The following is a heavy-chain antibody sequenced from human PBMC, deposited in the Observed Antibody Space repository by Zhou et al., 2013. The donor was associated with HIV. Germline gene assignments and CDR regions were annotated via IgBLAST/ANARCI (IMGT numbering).Heavy chain of an antibody. Sequence: QVQLQESGPGLVKPSQTLSLTCTVSGGSIRSYYWTWIRQPAGKGLEWIGRIYTSGGTNYNPSLKSRVTMSVDTSKNQFSLKLTSVTAADTAVYYCARAERLDHQMDVWGKGTTVTVSS. CDR3: ARAERLDHQMDV. V-gene: IGHV4-4*07. J-gene: IGHJ6*04. CDR1: GGSIRSYY. CDR2: IYTSGGT.